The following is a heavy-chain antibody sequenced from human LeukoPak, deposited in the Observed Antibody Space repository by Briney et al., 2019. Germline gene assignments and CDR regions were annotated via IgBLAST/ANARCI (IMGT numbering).Heavy chain of an antibody. D-gene: IGHD1-26*01. CDR1: GFTFESHG. J-gene: IGHJ3*01. Sequence: AGGSPRLSCAASGFTFESHGMSWVRQAPGKGLEWVSGLTWNGGSTSYADSVKGRFTISRDNTKKSLYLQMNSLRAEDTALYYCARDGSYIGLDVWGQGTMVTVSS. CDR3: ARDGSYIGLDV. CDR2: LTWNGGST. V-gene: IGHV3-20*04.